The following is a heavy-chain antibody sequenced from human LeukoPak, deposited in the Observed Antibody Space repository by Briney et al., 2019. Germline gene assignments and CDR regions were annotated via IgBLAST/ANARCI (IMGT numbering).Heavy chain of an antibody. CDR1: GFTFSGSA. D-gene: IGHD3-22*01. CDR3: TRPPDSSGLDY. CDR2: IRSKANSYAT. V-gene: IGHV3-73*01. J-gene: IGHJ4*02. Sequence: GGSLRLSCAASGFTFSGSAMHWVRQGSGKGLKWVGRIRSKANSYATAYAASVKGRFTISRDDSKNTAYLQMNSLKTEDTAVYYCTRPPDSSGLDYWGQGTLVTVSS.